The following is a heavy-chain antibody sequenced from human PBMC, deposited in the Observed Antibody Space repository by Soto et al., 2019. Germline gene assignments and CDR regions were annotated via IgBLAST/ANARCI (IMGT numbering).Heavy chain of an antibody. CDR1: VGSIISYC. D-gene: IGHD3-10*02. J-gene: IGHJ6*02. CDR2: IYYSGST. V-gene: IGHV4-59*01. CDR3: ARDPPYDRDRMDV. Sequence: SETLSLTCTISVGSIISYCWSWIQQPPGKGLEWIGYIYYSGSTNYNPSLKSRVTISVDTSKNQFSLKLSSVTAADTAVYYCARDPPYDRDRMDVWGQGTTVTVSS.